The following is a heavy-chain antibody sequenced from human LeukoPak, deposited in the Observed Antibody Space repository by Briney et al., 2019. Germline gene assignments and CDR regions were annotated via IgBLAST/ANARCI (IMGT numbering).Heavy chain of an antibody. CDR2: IYSTGTS. CDR1: GFSVSAFY. J-gene: IGHJ4*02. D-gene: IGHD3-9*01. V-gene: IGHV3-53*01. Sequence: GESLRLSCTVSGFSVSAFYLSWIRQVPGKGLQWVSGIYSTGTSFHAQSFEGRFTVSRDFSKNILYLQMSTLIAEDTAVYYCAMTDDILIASSYWGQGTSVSVSS. CDR3: AMTDDILIASSY.